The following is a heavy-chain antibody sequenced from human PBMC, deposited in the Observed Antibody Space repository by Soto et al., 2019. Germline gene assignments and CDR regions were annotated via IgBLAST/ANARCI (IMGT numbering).Heavy chain of an antibody. CDR1: GGSISSGGYY. V-gene: IGHV4-31*03. D-gene: IGHD5-18*01. Sequence: SETLSLTCTVSGGSISSGGYYWSWIRQHPGKGLEWIGCIYYSGSTYYNPSLKSRVTISVDTSKNQFSLKLSSVTAADTAVYYCARVWGYSYGFDYYYYGMDVWGQGTRVTAS. CDR3: ARVWGYSYGFDYYYYGMDV. J-gene: IGHJ6*02. CDR2: IYYSGST.